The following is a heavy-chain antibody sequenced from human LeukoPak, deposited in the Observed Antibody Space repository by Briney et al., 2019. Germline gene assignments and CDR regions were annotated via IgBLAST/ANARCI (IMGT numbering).Heavy chain of an antibody. CDR1: GGSIISGNHY. D-gene: IGHD3-22*01. V-gene: IGHV4-39*02. J-gene: IGHJ3*02. Sequence: PSETLSLTCTVSGGSIISGNHYWGWTRQPPGKGLEWFGSISYSGGTAYNPSLRSRVTISVDTSKNQFSLKVNSVTAADTAVYYCAREVEYYDSSGYRPHAFDIWGQGTLVTVSS. CDR3: AREVEYYDSSGYRPHAFDI. CDR2: ISYSGGT.